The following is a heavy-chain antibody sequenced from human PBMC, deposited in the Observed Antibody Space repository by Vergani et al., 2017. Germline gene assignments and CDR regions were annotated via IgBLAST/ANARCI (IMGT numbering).Heavy chain of an antibody. CDR3: VRTEYCTGIACNTRFDS. Sequence: EVQLVESGGGSVQSGGSLRLSCVASGFSFNTYWMHWVRQVPGKGLIWVARIDEYGNRATYGDFETGRFTISRDHAKNTVLLQMNNLRADDAGVYYCVRTEYCTGIACNTRFDSWGQGALVTVSS. D-gene: IGHD2-8*02. V-gene: IGHV3-74*03. CDR2: IDEYGNRA. J-gene: IGHJ5*01. CDR1: GFSFNTYW.